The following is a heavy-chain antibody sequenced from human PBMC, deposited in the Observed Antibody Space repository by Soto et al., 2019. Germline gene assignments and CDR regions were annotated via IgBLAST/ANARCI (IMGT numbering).Heavy chain of an antibody. CDR2: IIPIFETA. V-gene: IGHV1-69*01. J-gene: IGHJ4*02. CDR1: GDSFSSYA. Sequence: QVQLVQSGAEMKKPGSSVKVSCKVSGDSFSSYAISWVRQAPGEGLEWVGGIIPIFETANYAQNFQGRVTNTPGGSTTTAYLEVTRLRPQDTGVFYCAATDSSSWQHDYWGQGTLITVSS. CDR3: AATDSSSWQHDY. D-gene: IGHD6-13*01.